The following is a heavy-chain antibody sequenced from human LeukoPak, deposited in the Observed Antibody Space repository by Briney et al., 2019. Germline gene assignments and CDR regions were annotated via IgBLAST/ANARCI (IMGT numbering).Heavy chain of an antibody. V-gene: IGHV3-7*01. J-gene: IGHJ4*02. D-gene: IGHD3-16*01. CDR1: GFTFSDYY. CDR2: IKEDGRVK. CDR3: ARDPGRGGKAVMDY. Sequence: GGSLRLSCAASGFTFSDYYMSWIRQAPGKGLEWVSNIKEDGRVKNYVDSVRGRFTISRDNAKNSLSLEMNSLRAEDTAVYYCARDPGRGGKAVMDYWGQGTLVTVSS.